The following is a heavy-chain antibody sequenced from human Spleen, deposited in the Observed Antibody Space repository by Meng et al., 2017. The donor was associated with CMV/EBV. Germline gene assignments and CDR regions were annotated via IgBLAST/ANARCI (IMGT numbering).Heavy chain of an antibody. Sequence: GGSLRLSCAASGFNFRIYGMHWVRQLPGKGLEWVTFIRYDEKTKYYADSVKGRFTISRDNSKNTLFLQMNNLRPEDTAVYYCAMRAAADSYWYLDLWGRGTLVTVSS. CDR1: GFNFRIYG. CDR2: IRYDEKTK. D-gene: IGHD6-13*01. CDR3: AMRAAADSYWYLDL. V-gene: IGHV3-30*02. J-gene: IGHJ2*01.